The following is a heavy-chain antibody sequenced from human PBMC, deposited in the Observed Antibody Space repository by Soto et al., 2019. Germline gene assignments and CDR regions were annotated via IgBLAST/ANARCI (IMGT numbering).Heavy chain of an antibody. V-gene: IGHV3-21*01. CDR3: ARDTSLEYSSSPAYYYGMDV. Sequence: GGSLRLSCAASGFTFSSYSMNWVRQAPGKGLEWVSSISSSSSYIYYADSVKGRFTISRDNAKNSLYLQMNSLRAEDTAVYYCARDTSLEYSSSPAYYYGMDVWGQGTTVTVSS. J-gene: IGHJ6*02. CDR2: ISSSSSYI. D-gene: IGHD6-6*01. CDR1: GFTFSSYS.